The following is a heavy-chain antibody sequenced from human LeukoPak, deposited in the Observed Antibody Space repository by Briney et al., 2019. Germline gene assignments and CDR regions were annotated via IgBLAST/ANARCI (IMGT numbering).Heavy chain of an antibody. CDR2: ISDDGSNK. V-gene: IGHV3-30*03. CDR3: ARDPRLVRPRGIAAAVWWFDP. Sequence: PGGSVRLSCAASGFTFSSYSMNWVRQAPGKGLEWVAVISDDGSNKYYADSVKGRFTISRDNSKNTLYLQMNSLRAEDTAVYYCARDPRLVRPRGIAAAVWWFDPWGQGTLVTVSS. D-gene: IGHD6-13*01. J-gene: IGHJ5*02. CDR1: GFTFSSYS.